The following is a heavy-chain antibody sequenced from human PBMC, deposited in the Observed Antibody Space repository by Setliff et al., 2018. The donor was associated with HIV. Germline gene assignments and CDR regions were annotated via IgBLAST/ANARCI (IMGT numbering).Heavy chain of an antibody. J-gene: IGHJ3*02. Sequence: GGSVKVSCKASGYTFTSYGISWVRQAPGQGLEWMGWISAYNGNTNYAQKLQGRVTMTTDTSTSTAYMELRSLRSDDTAVYYCARDQRITMIVVVTDAFDIWGQGTMVTVSS. D-gene: IGHD3-22*01. CDR2: ISAYNGNT. V-gene: IGHV1-18*01. CDR3: ARDQRITMIVVVTDAFDI. CDR1: GYTFTSYG.